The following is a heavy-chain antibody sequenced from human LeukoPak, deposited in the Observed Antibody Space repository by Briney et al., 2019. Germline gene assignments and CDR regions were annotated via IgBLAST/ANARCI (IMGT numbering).Heavy chain of an antibody. CDR2: ISSSSSYI. V-gene: IGHV3-21*01. CDR1: GFTFSSYS. CDR3: AGEFGGMIMVDY. D-gene: IGHD2-8*01. Sequence: GGSLRLSCAASGFTFSSYSMNWVRQAPGQGLEWVSSISSSSSYIYYADSVKGRFTISRDNAKNSLYLQMNSLRAEDTAVHYCAGEFGGMIMVDYWGQGTLVTVSS. J-gene: IGHJ4*02.